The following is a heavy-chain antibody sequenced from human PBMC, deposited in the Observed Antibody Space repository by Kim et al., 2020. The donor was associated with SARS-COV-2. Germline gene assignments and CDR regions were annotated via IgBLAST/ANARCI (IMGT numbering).Heavy chain of an antibody. CDR2: MSDDGSNK. Sequence: GGSLRLSCVASGFTFDRYAMHWVRQAPGKGLEWVAVMSDDGSNKFYADSVKGRFTISRDNSKKTLYLQMNNLRPDDTAVYFCAKDLPDYFGSGSPGGYFVSWGQGTLVTVSS. J-gene: IGHJ4*02. V-gene: IGHV3-30*18. CDR3: AKDLPDYFGSGSPGGYFVS. D-gene: IGHD3-10*01. CDR1: GFTFDRYA.